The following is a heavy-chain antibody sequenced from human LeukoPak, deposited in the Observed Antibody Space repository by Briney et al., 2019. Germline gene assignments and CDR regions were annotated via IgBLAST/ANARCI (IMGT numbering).Heavy chain of an antibody. D-gene: IGHD3-22*01. CDR2: VNWNGGNT. V-gene: IGHV3-20*04. CDR3: ARGGGGQRSSMIVEDGYSFDY. J-gene: IGHJ4*02. CDR1: GFTFDDYG. Sequence: GGSLRLSCAASGFTFDDYGMSWVRQAPGKGLEWVSGVNWNGGNTRYADSVKGRFTISRDNAKNSLYLQMNSLRAEDTALYYCARGGGGQRSSMIVEDGYSFDYWGQGTLVTVSS.